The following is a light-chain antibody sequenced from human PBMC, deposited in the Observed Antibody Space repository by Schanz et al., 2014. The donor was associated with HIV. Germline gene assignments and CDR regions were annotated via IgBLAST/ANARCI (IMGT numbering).Light chain of an antibody. CDR1: QSVGSW. CDR2: QAS. V-gene: IGKV1-5*03. CDR3: QQYDTYAWT. J-gene: IGKJ1*01. Sequence: DIQLTQPPSTLSASVGDTVTITCRASQSVGSWLAWYQQKPGKAPQLLIYQASILESGVPSRFSGSGSGTQFSLTISSLQPDDFATYYCQQYDTYAWTFGQGTTVEI.